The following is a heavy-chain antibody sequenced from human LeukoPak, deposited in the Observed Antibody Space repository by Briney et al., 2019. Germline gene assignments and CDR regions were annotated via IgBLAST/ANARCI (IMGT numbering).Heavy chain of an antibody. V-gene: IGHV1-46*01. CDR2: IDLGGTNT. Sequence: GASVKVSCKASGYTFIKHKIHWVRQAPGKGLEWMGIIDLGGTNTRYAQKFQGRITMTRSASINTAYMELTDLRSEDTAVYYCARAPRSWGFDYWGQGTLVTVSS. J-gene: IGHJ4*02. CDR3: ARAPRSWGFDY. D-gene: IGHD7-27*01. CDR1: GYTFIKHK.